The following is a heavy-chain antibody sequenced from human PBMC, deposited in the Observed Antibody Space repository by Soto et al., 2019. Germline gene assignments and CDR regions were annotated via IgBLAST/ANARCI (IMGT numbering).Heavy chain of an antibody. Sequence: EVQLEESGGALVQPGRSLRLSCAASGLTFDDYAMHWVRQVLGKGLEWVSSISWNSGNIPYADSVKGRFTTSRDNAKNSLYLEMNSLRPEDTALYYCVRSKGGYSYGTPFDYWGQGTLVTVSS. CDR3: VRSKGGYSYGTPFDY. V-gene: IGHV3-9*01. CDR1: GLTFDDYA. J-gene: IGHJ4*02. CDR2: ISWNSGNI. D-gene: IGHD5-18*01.